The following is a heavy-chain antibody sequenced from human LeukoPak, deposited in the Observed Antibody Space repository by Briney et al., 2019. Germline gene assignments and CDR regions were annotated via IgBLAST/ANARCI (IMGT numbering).Heavy chain of an antibody. J-gene: IGHJ4*02. CDR2: INPNSGDT. CDR1: GYTFTGYY. V-gene: IGHV1-2*06. D-gene: IGHD2-21*02. CDR3: ARNYCGGDCFPDY. Sequence: ASVKVSCKASGYTFTGYYVHWVRQAPGQGLEWMGRINPNSGDTNYAQKFQGRVTMTRDTSISTAYMELSRLRSDDTAVYYCARNYCGGDCFPDYWGQGTLVTVSS.